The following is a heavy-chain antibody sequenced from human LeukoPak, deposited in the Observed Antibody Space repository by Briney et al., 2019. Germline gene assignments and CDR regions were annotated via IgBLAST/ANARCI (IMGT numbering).Heavy chain of an antibody. Sequence: SETLSLTCTVSGGSISSGSYYWSWIRQPAGKGLEWIGRIYTSGSTNYNPSLKSRVTISVDTSKNQFSLKLSSVTAADTAVYCCARAITMIGGFDYWAQGTVVTVSS. CDR1: GGSISSGSYY. D-gene: IGHD3-10*02. V-gene: IGHV4-61*02. J-gene: IGHJ4*02. CDR2: IYTSGST. CDR3: ARAITMIGGFDY.